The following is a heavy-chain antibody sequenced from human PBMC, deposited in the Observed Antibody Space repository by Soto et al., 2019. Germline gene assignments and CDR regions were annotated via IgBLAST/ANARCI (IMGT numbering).Heavy chain of an antibody. J-gene: IGHJ4*02. Sequence: SETLSLTCTVSGGSISSDSYYWGWIRQSPEKGLEWIASISYSGSTYYNTTLKSRVTISVDTSKNQFSLKLSSVTAADTAVYYCARGSYYYDSSGYYHYWCQGTLVTVSS. V-gene: IGHV4-39*07. D-gene: IGHD3-22*01. CDR1: GGSISSDSYY. CDR2: ISYSGST. CDR3: ARGSYYYDSSGYYHY.